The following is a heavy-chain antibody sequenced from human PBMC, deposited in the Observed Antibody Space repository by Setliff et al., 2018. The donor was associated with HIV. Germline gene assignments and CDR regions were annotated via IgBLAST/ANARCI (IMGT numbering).Heavy chain of an antibody. V-gene: IGHV1-69*06. D-gene: IGHD2-15*01. J-gene: IGHJ4*02. Sequence: ASVKVSCKASGGTFSSYAISWVRQAPGQGLEWMGRIIPIFDTTSYAQKFQGRVTITADKSTSTSYMELKSLRSEDTAVYYCAREPLEYCSGGSCYPNDTFDYWGQGTLVTVSS. CDR2: IIPIFDTT. CDR3: AREPLEYCSGGSCYPNDTFDY. CDR1: GGTFSSYA.